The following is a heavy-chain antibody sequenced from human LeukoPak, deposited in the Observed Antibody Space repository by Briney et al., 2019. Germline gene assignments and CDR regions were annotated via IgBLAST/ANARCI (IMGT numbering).Heavy chain of an antibody. CDR2: ISSSSSTI. D-gene: IGHD2-2*01. J-gene: IGHJ6*03. CDR1: GFTFSSYS. Sequence: GGSLRLSCAASGFTFSSYSMNWVRQAPGKGLEWVSYISSSSSTIYYADSVKGRFTISRDNAKNSLYLQMNSLRAEDTAVYYCARDLVRYCSSTSCFLRSNYYYMDVWGKGTTVTVSS. V-gene: IGHV3-48*01. CDR3: ARDLVRYCSSTSCFLRSNYYYMDV.